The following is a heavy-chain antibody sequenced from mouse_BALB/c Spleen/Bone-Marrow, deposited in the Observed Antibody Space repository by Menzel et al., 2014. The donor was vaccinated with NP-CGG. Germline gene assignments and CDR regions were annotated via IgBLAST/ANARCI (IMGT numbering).Heavy chain of an antibody. D-gene: IGHD2-14*01. CDR2: IRNKANGYTT. Sequence: EVHLVESGGGLVQPGGSLRLSCATSGFTFTDYYMSWVRQPPGKALEWLGFIRNKANGYTTEYSASVKGRFTISRDNSQSILYLQMNTLRAEDSATCYCARDRRYDLAWFAYWGQGTLVTVSA. V-gene: IGHV7-3*02. CDR3: ARDRRYDLAWFAY. CDR1: GFTFTDYY. J-gene: IGHJ3*01.